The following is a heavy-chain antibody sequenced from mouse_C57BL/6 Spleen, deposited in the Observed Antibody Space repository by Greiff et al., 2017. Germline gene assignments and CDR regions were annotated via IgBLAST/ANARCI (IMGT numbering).Heavy chain of an antibody. Sequence: QVQLQQPGAELVKPGASVKLSCKASGYTFTSYWMHWVKQRPGQGLEWIGMIHPNSGSTNYNEKFKSKATLTVDKSSSTAYMQLSSLTSVDSAVYYCARSELGRGFAYWGQGTLVTVSA. V-gene: IGHV1-64*01. CDR2: IHPNSGST. CDR3: ARSELGRGFAY. J-gene: IGHJ3*01. D-gene: IGHD4-1*01. CDR1: GYTFTSYW.